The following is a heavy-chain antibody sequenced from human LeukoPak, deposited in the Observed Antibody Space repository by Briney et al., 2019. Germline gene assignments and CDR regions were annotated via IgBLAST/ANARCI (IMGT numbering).Heavy chain of an antibody. Sequence: ASVKVSCKASGYTFASCGISWVRQAPGQGLEWMGWISAYNGNTNYAQKLQGRVTMTTDTSTSTAYMELRSLRSDDTAVYYCARGDSSGYSSYYYYGMDVWGQGTTVTVSS. V-gene: IGHV1-18*01. D-gene: IGHD3-22*01. CDR1: GYTFASCG. CDR3: ARGDSSGYSSYYYYGMDV. CDR2: ISAYNGNT. J-gene: IGHJ6*02.